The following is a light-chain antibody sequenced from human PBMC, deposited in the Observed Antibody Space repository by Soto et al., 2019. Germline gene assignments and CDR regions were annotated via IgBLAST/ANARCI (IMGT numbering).Light chain of an antibody. J-gene: IGKJ4*01. CDR3: QQRSNWPPLLT. V-gene: IGKV3-11*01. Sequence: EIVLTQSPATLSLSPGERATLSCRASQSVSSYLAWYQQKPGQAPRLLIYDASNRATGIPARFSGRGSGTDFTLTISRLEPEDFAVYYCQQRSNWPPLLTFGGGTKVEIK. CDR2: DAS. CDR1: QSVSSY.